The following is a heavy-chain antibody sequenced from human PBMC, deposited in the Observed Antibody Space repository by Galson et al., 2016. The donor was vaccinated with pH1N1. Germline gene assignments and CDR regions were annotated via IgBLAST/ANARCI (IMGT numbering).Heavy chain of an antibody. Sequence: CAISGDSVSSNSAAWNWIRQSPSRGLEWLGRTYYRSKWYSDYAVSVKSRITINPDTSKNQSSLQLNSVTPEDTAVYYCARDGIAAAGIRRDQYYFDYWGQGTLVTVSS. CDR3: ARDGIAAAGIRRDQYYFDY. CDR2: TYYRSKWYS. V-gene: IGHV6-1*01. D-gene: IGHD6-13*01. J-gene: IGHJ4*02. CDR1: GDSVSSNSAA.